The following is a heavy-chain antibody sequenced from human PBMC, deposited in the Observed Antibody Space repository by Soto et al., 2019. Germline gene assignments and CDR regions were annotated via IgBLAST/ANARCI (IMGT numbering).Heavy chain of an antibody. CDR3: ARAFYDILTGYYNKYYFDY. J-gene: IGHJ4*02. D-gene: IGHD3-9*01. CDR1: GFSLNTSGVG. V-gene: IGHV2-5*02. CDR2: IYWDDDR. Sequence: QITLKESGPTLVKPTQTLTLTCTFSGFSLNTSGVGVGWIRQPPGKALEWLVLIYWDDDRRYSPSLKSRLTITKDTSKNQVVLTMTNMDPVDTATYYCARAFYDILTGYYNKYYFDYWGQGTRVTVSS.